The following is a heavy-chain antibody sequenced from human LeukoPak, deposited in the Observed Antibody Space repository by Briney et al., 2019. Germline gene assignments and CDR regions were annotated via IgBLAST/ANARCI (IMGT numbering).Heavy chain of an antibody. J-gene: IGHJ4*02. D-gene: IGHD4-11*01. CDR1: GGCIRSSGGYY. CDR3: ASVTNNYFDY. Sequence: SQTLSLTCTVSGGCIRSSGGYYWSWIRQHPGKGLEWIGFIYYNGNTYYNPSLRSRVTTSVDTSKNQFSLKLSSVTAADTAVYYCASVTNNYFDYWGQGTLVTVSS. CDR2: IYYNGNT. V-gene: IGHV4-31*03.